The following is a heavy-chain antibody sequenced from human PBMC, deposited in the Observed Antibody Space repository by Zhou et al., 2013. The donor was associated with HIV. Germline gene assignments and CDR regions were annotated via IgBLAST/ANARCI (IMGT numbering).Heavy chain of an antibody. CDR1: GGTFSSYA. D-gene: IGHD2-21*01. Sequence: QVQLVQSGAEVKKPGSSVKVSCKASGGTFSSYAISWVRQAPGQGLEWMGRIIPILGIANYAQKFQGRVTITADKSTSTAYMELSSLRSEDTAVYYCARDGEAYCGGDCYYDAFDIWGQGTMVTVSS. V-gene: IGHV1-69*04. CDR3: ARDGEAYCGGDCYYDAFDI. J-gene: IGHJ3*02. CDR2: IIPILGIA.